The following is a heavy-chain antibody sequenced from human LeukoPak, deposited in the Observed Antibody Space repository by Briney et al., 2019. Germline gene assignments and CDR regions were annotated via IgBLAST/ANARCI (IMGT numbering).Heavy chain of an antibody. Sequence: ASVKVSCKASEYTFSSYAMHWVRQAPGQTLEWLGWINPANGYAKYSQELQGRVTINRDTSASTAYMELSSLRAEDTAVYYCAKYSYGAGQSLYMDVWGKGTTVTISS. D-gene: IGHD3-10*01. CDR3: AKYSYGAGQSLYMDV. V-gene: IGHV1-3*03. CDR1: EYTFSSYA. J-gene: IGHJ6*03. CDR2: INPANGYA.